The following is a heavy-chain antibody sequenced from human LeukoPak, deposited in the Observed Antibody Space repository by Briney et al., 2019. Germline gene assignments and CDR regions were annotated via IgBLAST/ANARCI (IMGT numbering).Heavy chain of an antibody. J-gene: IGHJ4*02. Sequence: PSETLSLTCTVSGGSISSYYWTWIRQPPGKGLEWIGYVYFSGSTNYNPSLKSRVTISVDTSKNQFSLKLSSGPAADTAVYYCARSQYSTGWLPFDYWGQGTLVTVSS. CDR2: VYFSGST. V-gene: IGHV4-59*01. CDR1: GGSISSYY. CDR3: ARSQYSTGWLPFDY. D-gene: IGHD6-19*01.